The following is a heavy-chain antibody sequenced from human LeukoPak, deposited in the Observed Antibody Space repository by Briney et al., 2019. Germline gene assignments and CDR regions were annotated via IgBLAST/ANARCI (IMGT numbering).Heavy chain of an antibody. J-gene: IGHJ3*02. V-gene: IGHV4-59*01. CDR1: DGSISSYY. CDR2: IYYSGST. CDR3: AREGVEGSPGAFDI. Sequence: SETLSLTCTVSDGSISSYYWSWIRQPPGKGLEWIGYIYYSGSTNYNPSLKSRVTISVDTSKNQFSLKLSSVTAADTAVYYCAREGVEGSPGAFDIWGQGTMVTVSS. D-gene: IGHD3-3*01.